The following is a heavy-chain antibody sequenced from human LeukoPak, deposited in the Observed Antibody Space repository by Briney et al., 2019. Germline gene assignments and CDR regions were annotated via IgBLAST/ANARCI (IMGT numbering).Heavy chain of an antibody. J-gene: IGHJ4*02. V-gene: IGHV3-23*01. CDR3: VKDYGVGAQTLYYFDY. CDR2: ISGSGGST. CDR1: GFTFSSYA. D-gene: IGHD1-26*01. Sequence: PGGSLRLSCAASGFTFSSYAMSWVRQAPGKGLEWVSAISGSGGSTYYADSVKGRFTISRDDSKNTLCLQMSSLRAEDTAVYYCVKDYGVGAQTLYYFDYWGQGTLVTVSS.